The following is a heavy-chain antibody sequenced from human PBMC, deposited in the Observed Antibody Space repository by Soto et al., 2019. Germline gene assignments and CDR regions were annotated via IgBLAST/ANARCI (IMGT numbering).Heavy chain of an antibody. CDR1: GGSISSSSYY. D-gene: IGHD3-22*01. J-gene: IGHJ6*02. Sequence: SETLSLTCTVSGGSISSSSYYWGWIRQPPGKGLEWIGSIYYSGSTYYNPSLKSRVTISVDTSKNQFSLKLSSVTAADTAVYYCARPYSSGYYNYYGMDVWGQGTTVT. CDR2: IYYSGST. V-gene: IGHV4-39*01. CDR3: ARPYSSGYYNYYGMDV.